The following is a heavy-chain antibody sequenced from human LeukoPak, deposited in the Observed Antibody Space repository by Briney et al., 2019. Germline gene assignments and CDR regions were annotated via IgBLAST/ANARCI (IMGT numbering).Heavy chain of an antibody. CDR3: AKDILSSPAAGRGYMDV. Sequence: PGGSLRLSCAASGFTFDDYAMHWVRQAPGKGLEWVSLISWDDGSTYYADSVKGRFTISRDNSKNSLYLQMNSLRAEDTALYYCAKDILSSPAAGRGYMDVWGKGTTVTVSS. D-gene: IGHD6-13*01. J-gene: IGHJ6*03. CDR2: ISWDDGST. CDR1: GFTFDDYA. V-gene: IGHV3-43D*03.